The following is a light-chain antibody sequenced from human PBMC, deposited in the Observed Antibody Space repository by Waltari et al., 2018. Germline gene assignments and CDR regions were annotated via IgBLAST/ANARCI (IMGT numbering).Light chain of an antibody. CDR2: CAS. CDR3: QQYYIAQYT. CDR1: QSVLFSSDNKNY. Sequence: DIVMTQSPDSLTVSLGERATINCKSSQSVLFSSDNKNYLAWYQQKPGQPPKLLIYCASTRESGVPDRFSGSGSGTDFTLTISSLQAEDVAVYFCQQYYIAQYTFGQGTKLEIK. V-gene: IGKV4-1*01. J-gene: IGKJ2*01.